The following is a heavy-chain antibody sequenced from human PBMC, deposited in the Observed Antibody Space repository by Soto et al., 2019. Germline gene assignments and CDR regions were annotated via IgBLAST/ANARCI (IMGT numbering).Heavy chain of an antibody. V-gene: IGHV1-18*01. CDR3: ARDIESVTAKHFFYYYAMDV. Sequence: VASVEVSCKASGFTFSNYGLNWVRQAPGQGLEGMGWVSANNGHTNYAQNLQGRVSMTTGTSTSTAYMELRGLRFDDTAVYYCARDIESVTAKHFFYYYAMDVWGQGSPITFSS. CDR1: GFTFSNYG. D-gene: IGHD2-8*01. J-gene: IGHJ6*02. CDR2: VSANNGHT.